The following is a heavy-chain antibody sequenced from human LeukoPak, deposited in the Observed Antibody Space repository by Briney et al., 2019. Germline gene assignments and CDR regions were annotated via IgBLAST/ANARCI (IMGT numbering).Heavy chain of an antibody. V-gene: IGHV4-30-2*01. D-gene: IGHD2-21*02. CDR3: ARVCGGDCIDAFDI. CDR1: GGSISSGGYS. Sequence: SETLSLTCAVSGGSISSGGYSGSWIRQPPGKGLEWIGYIYHSGGTYYNPSLKSRVTISVDRSKNQFSLKLSSVTAADTAVYYCARVCGGDCIDAFDIWGQGTMVTVSS. CDR2: IYHSGGT. J-gene: IGHJ3*02.